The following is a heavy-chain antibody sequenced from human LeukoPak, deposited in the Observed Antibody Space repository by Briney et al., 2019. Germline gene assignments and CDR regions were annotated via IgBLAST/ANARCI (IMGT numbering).Heavy chain of an antibody. Sequence: SETLSLTCAVYGGSFSGYYWSWIRQPPGKGLEWIGEINHSGSTNYNPSLKSRVTISVDTSKNQFSLKLSSVTAADTAVYYCARGHLDYMDVWGKGTTVTVSS. CDR3: ARGHLDYMDV. J-gene: IGHJ6*03. CDR1: GGSFSGYY. CDR2: INHSGST. V-gene: IGHV4-34*01.